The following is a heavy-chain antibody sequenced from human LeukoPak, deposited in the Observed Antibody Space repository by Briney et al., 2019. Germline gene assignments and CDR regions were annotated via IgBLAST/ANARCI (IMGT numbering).Heavy chain of an antibody. J-gene: IGHJ4*02. Sequence: SETLSLTCTVSGGSISSGSYYWSRIRQPAGKGLEWIGHIYTSGSTNYNPSLKSRVTISVDTSKNQFSLKLSSVTAADTAVYYCARDWKGSGGYYFSDYWGQGTLVTVSS. CDR1: GGSISSGSYY. D-gene: IGHD3-22*01. V-gene: IGHV4-61*09. CDR3: ARDWKGSGGYYFSDY. CDR2: IYTSGST.